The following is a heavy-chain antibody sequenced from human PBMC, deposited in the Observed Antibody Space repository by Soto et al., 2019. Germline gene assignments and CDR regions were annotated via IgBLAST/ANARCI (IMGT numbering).Heavy chain of an antibody. Sequence: SQTLSLTCAISGDSVSSNSAAWNWIRQSPSRGLEWVGRTYYRSKWHNDYAVSVKRRISIKTDTSKNQFSLQLNSVTPEDTAVYYCARAGGAAPIGYYGLDVWGPGTTVTVSS. CDR2: TYYRSKWHN. V-gene: IGHV6-1*01. CDR1: GDSVSSNSAA. CDR3: ARAGGAAPIGYYGLDV. J-gene: IGHJ6*02. D-gene: IGHD5-12*01.